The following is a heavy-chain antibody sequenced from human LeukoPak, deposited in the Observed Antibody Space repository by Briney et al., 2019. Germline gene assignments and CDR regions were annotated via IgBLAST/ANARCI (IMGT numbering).Heavy chain of an antibody. D-gene: IGHD6-19*01. CDR1: GFTFSSYS. CDR3: ARVDFTPSPQGYSSGPDY. CDR2: ISSSSSYI. J-gene: IGHJ4*02. V-gene: IGHV3-21*01. Sequence: PGGSLRLSCAASGFTFSSYSMNWVRQAPGKGLEWVSSISSSSSYIYYADSVKGRFTISRDNAKNSLYLQMNSLRAKDTAVYYCARVDFTPSPQGYSSGPDYWGQGTLVTVSS.